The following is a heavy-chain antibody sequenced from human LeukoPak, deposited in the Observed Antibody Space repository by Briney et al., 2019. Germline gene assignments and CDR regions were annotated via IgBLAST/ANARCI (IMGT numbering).Heavy chain of an antibody. CDR1: GFTFSSYW. Sequence: GGSLRLYCAASGFTFSSYWMSWVRQAPGKGLELVANINQDGSEKYYVDSVKGRFTISRDNAKNSLYLQMNSLRDEDTAVYYCARDSSRVTTVKYWGQGTLVTVSS. CDR3: ARDSSRVTTVKY. J-gene: IGHJ4*02. D-gene: IGHD4-17*01. CDR2: INQDGSEK. V-gene: IGHV3-7*01.